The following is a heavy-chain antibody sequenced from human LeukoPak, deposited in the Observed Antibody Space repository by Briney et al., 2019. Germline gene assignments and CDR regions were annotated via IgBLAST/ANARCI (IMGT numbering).Heavy chain of an antibody. J-gene: IGHJ6*02. CDR2: IIPILGIA. V-gene: IGHV1-69*04. Sequence: SVKVSCKASGGTFSSYAISWVRQAPGQGLEWMGRIIPILGIANYAQKFQGRVTITADKSTSTAYMELSSLRSDDTAVYYCARVITIFGVVRYGMDVWGQGTTVTVSS. CDR1: GGTFSSYA. D-gene: IGHD3-3*01. CDR3: ARVITIFGVVRYGMDV.